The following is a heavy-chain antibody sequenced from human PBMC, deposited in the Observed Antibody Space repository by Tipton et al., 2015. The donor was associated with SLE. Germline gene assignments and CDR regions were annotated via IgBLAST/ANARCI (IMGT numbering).Heavy chain of an antibody. V-gene: IGHV3-23*01. CDR2: ISGSGGST. CDR1: GFTFSSYA. Sequence: SLRLSCAASGFTFSSYAMSWVRQAPGKGLEWVSAISGSGGSTYYADSVKGRFTISRDNSKNTLYLQMNSLRAEDTAVYYCAKDRGSGKDYMDVWGKGTTVSVSS. D-gene: IGHD3-10*01. J-gene: IGHJ6*03. CDR3: AKDRGSGKDYMDV.